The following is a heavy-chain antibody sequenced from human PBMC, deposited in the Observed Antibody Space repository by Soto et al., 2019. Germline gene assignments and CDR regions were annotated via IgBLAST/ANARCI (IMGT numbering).Heavy chain of an antibody. CDR1: GGSIRDYF. D-gene: IGHD6-13*01. CDR2: IYTSGST. CDR3: ARDLLYSSSWYGIPFDY. Sequence: ETLSLTCTVSGGSIRDYFWTWIRQPAGKGLEWIGRIYTSGSTNYNPSLKSRVTMSVDTSKNQFSLKLSSVTAADTAVYYCARDLLYSSSWYGIPFDYWGQGTLVTVSS. J-gene: IGHJ4*02. V-gene: IGHV4-4*07.